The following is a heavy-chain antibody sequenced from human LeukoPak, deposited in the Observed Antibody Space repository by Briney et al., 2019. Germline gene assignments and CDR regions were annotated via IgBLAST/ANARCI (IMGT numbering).Heavy chain of an antibody. V-gene: IGHV1-46*04. Sequence: GASVKVSCKASGYTFTTYYIHWVRQAPGQGLEWMGIIDPSGGYTAYAQKLQGRVTMTRDTSTSTVYMELSSLRSEDTAVYYCAGMGGKTGSVGWGQGTLVTVSS. CDR3: AGMGGKTGSVG. CDR1: GYTFTTYY. J-gene: IGHJ4*02. CDR2: IDPSGGYT. D-gene: IGHD3-16*01.